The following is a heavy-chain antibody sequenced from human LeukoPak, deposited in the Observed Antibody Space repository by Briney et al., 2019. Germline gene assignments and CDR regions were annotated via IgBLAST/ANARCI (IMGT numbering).Heavy chain of an antibody. CDR1: GGSISSYY. Sequence: SETLSLTCTVSGGSISSYYWSWIRQPPGKGLEWIVYIDYSGSTNYNPSLRSRVTMSVDTSKNQFSLKLTSVTAADTAVYYCARDQAGYYCMDVWGKGTTVTVSS. CDR3: ARDQAGYYCMDV. V-gene: IGHV4-59*01. J-gene: IGHJ6*03. CDR2: IDYSGST.